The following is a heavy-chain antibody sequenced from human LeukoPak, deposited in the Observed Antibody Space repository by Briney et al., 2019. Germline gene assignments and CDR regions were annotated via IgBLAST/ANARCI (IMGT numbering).Heavy chain of an antibody. CDR2: ITGGGEST. CDR1: GFTFEASA. Sequence: GGSLRLSCAASGFTFEASAMSWVRQAPGKGLEWVAVITGGGESTYYADSVKGRFTISRDNSKKTLFLQMNSLRAEDTAVYYCAKAGGVDSGWYRSYYYGMDVWGQGTTVTVSS. CDR3: AKAGGVDSGWYRSYYYGMDV. J-gene: IGHJ6*02. D-gene: IGHD6-19*01. V-gene: IGHV3-23*01.